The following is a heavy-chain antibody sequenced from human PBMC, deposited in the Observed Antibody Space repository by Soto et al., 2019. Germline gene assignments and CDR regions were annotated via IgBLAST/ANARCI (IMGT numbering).Heavy chain of an antibody. Sequence: GESLKISCKGSGYSFTSYWIGWVRQMPGKGLEWMGIIYPGDSDTRYSPSFQGQVTISADKSISTAYLQWSSLKASDTAMYYCARHDSTVTQDYYYYMDVWGKGTTVTVSS. V-gene: IGHV5-51*01. CDR2: IYPGDSDT. D-gene: IGHD4-17*01. J-gene: IGHJ6*03. CDR1: GYSFTSYW. CDR3: ARHDSTVTQDYYYYMDV.